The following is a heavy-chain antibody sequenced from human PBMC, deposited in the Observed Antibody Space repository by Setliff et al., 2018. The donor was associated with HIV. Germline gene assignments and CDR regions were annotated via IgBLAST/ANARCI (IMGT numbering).Heavy chain of an antibody. CDR2: VKQDGTET. CDR1: GITFGNAW. D-gene: IGHD1-26*01. CDR3: ARWGSGSYKRVFDY. Sequence: SLRLSCAVSGITFGNAWMSWVRQAPGKGLESVANVKQDGTETLYVDSVKGRFTISRDNANNLVYLQMNSLRVEDTAVYFCARWGSGSYKRVFDYWGQGTLVTVSS. J-gene: IGHJ4*02. V-gene: IGHV3-7*01.